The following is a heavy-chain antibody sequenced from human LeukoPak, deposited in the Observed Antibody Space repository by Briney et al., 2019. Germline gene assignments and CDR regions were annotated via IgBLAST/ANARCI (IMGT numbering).Heavy chain of an antibody. CDR3: ATETYSSGWYPSFDY. D-gene: IGHD6-19*01. V-gene: IGHV3-23*01. Sequence: GGSLRLSCVASGFTFSSYGMSWVRQAPGKGLEWVAGIRDSGGSKYYADSVKGRFTISRDNSKNTLFLQMNSLRAEDTAVYYCATETYSSGWYPSFDYWGQGTLVTVSS. CDR1: GFTFSSYG. CDR2: IRDSGGSK. J-gene: IGHJ4*02.